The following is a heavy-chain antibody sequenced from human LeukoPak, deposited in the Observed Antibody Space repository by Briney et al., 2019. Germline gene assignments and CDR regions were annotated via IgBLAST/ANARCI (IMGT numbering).Heavy chain of an antibody. V-gene: IGHV1-24*01. CDR1: GYTLTELS. CDR3: ATLNLMYSSSSWYVPWFDP. J-gene: IGHJ5*02. Sequence: ASVKVSCKVSGYTLTELSMHWVRQAPGKGLEWMGGFDPEDGETIYAQKFQGRVTMTEDASTDTAYMELSSLGSEDTAVYYCATLNLMYSSSSWYVPWFDPWGQGTLVTVSS. D-gene: IGHD6-13*01. CDR2: FDPEDGET.